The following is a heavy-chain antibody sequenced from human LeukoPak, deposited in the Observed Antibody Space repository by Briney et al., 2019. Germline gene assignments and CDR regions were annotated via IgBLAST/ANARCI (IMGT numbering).Heavy chain of an antibody. J-gene: IGHJ3*02. CDR3: ARTVQRYYYDSSGLRRDAFDI. D-gene: IGHD3-22*01. Sequence: SETLSLTCAVSGYSISGGYYWGWIRQPPGKGLEWIGSIYHSGSTYYNPSLKSRVTISVDTSKNQFSLKLSSVTAADTAVYYCARTVQRYYYDSSGLRRDAFDIWGQGTMVTVSS. V-gene: IGHV4-38-2*01. CDR1: GYSISGGYY. CDR2: IYHSGST.